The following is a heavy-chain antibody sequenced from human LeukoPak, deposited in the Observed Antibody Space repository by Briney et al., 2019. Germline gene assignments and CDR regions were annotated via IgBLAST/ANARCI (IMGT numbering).Heavy chain of an antibody. D-gene: IGHD2-21*02. CDR1: GGSISSGGYY. CDR2: IYYSGSP. CDR3: ARKNCGGNCYSFNWFDP. J-gene: IGHJ5*02. V-gene: IGHV4-31*03. Sequence: PSQTLSLTCTISGGSISSGGYYWSWIRQHPGKGLEWIGNIYYSGSPNYNPSLKSRITISVDTSKNQFSLKLSSVTAADTAVYYCARKNCGGNCYSFNWFDPWGQGTLVTVSS.